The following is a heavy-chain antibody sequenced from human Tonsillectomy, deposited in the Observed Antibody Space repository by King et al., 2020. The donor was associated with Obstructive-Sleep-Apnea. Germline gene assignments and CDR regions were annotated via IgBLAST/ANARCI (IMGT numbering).Heavy chain of an antibody. CDR1: GGSISSGDYY. J-gene: IGHJ3*02. V-gene: IGHV4-30-4*01. CDR2: IYYSGST. CDR3: ARGYSDYRDAFDI. D-gene: IGHD5-12*01. Sequence: QLQESGPGLVKPSQTLSLTCTVSGGSISSGDYYWSWIRQPPGKGLEWIGYIYYSGSTYYNPSLKSRLTISLDTSKNQFSLKLSSVTAADTAVYYCARGYSDYRDAFDIWGQGTMVTVSS.